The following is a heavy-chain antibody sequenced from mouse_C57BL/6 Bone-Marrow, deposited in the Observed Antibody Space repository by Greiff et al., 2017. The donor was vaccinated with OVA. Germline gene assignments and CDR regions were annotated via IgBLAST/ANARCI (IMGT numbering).Heavy chain of an antibody. CDR2: ISSGSSTI. D-gene: IGHD2-4*01. CDR3: ARDWYDYDWGDYFDD. J-gene: IGHJ2*01. CDR1: GFTFSDYG. Sequence: DVQLVESGGGLVKPGGSLKLSCAASGFTFSDYGMNWVRQAPEKGLEWVAYISSGSSTIYYADTVKGRFTISRDNAKNTLFLQMTSLRSEDTAMYYCARDWYDYDWGDYFDDWGKGTTLTVSS. V-gene: IGHV5-17*01.